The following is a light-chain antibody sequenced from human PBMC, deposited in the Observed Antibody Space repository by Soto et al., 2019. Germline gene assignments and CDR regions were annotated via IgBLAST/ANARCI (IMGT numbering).Light chain of an antibody. J-gene: IGLJ2*01. CDR3: CSYAGSTSLV. Sequence: QSALTQPASVSGSPGQSITISCTGTSSDVGSYNLVSWYQQHPGKAPKVIIYEVIKRPSGVSNRFSGSKSGNTASRTISGLQAEDEADYYCCSYAGSTSLVFGGGTKLTVL. CDR1: SSDVGSYNL. CDR2: EVI. V-gene: IGLV2-23*02.